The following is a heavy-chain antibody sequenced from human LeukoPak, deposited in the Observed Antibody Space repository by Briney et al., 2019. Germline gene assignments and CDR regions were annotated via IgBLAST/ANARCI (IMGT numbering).Heavy chain of an antibody. Sequence: ASVKVSCKPSGYTFTAYYIHWVRHAPGQGLEWMGWINPNSGGTNSAQKFQGRVTMTRDTSISTAYMELSRLRSDDTAVYYCASPAVAGIHPFFYYWGQGNLVTVSS. CDR1: GYTFTAYY. CDR2: INPNSGGT. J-gene: IGHJ4*02. V-gene: IGHV1-2*02. CDR3: ASPAVAGIHPFFYY. D-gene: IGHD6-19*01.